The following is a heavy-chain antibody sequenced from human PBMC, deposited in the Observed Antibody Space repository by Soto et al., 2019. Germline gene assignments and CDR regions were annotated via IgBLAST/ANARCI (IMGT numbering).Heavy chain of an antibody. CDR2: ISGSGGST. J-gene: IGHJ5*02. V-gene: IGHV3-23*01. D-gene: IGHD6-19*01. CDR1: GFTFSSHA. Sequence: GGSLRLSCAASGFTFSSHAMSWVRQAPGKGLEWVSAISGSGGSTYYADSVKGRFTISRDNSKNTLYLQMNSLRAEDTAVYYCAKDREHWLVQEGNNWFDPWGQGTLVT. CDR3: AKDREHWLVQEGNNWFDP.